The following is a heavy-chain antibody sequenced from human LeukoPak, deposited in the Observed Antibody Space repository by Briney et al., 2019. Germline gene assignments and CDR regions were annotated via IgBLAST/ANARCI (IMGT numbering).Heavy chain of an antibody. Sequence: SETLSLTCAVYGGSFSGYYWSWIRQHPGKGLEWIGYIYYSGSTYYNPSLKSRVTISVDTSKNQFSLKLSSVTAADTAVYYCARDSGYDSSGYYPLKYWGQGTLVTVSS. J-gene: IGHJ4*02. CDR2: IYYSGST. CDR3: ARDSGYDSSGYYPLKY. D-gene: IGHD3-22*01. CDR1: GGSFSGYY. V-gene: IGHV4-31*11.